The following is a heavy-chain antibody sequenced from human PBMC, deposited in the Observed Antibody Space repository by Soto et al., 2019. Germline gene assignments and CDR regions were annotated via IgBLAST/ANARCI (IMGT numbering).Heavy chain of an antibody. CDR3: AKDLVGGDRYYGMDV. CDR2: ISWNSGSI. Sequence: GGTLRLSCAAAGFTFADYAMHWVRQAPGKGLEWVSGISWNSGSIGYADSVKGRFTISRDNAKNSLYLQMNSLRPEDTAVYSCAKDLVGGDRYYGMDVWGQGT. CDR1: GFTFADYA. V-gene: IGHV3-9*01. J-gene: IGHJ6*02. D-gene: IGHD3-3*01.